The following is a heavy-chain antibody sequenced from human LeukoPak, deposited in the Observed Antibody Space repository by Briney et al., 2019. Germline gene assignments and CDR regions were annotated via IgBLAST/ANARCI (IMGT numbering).Heavy chain of an antibody. J-gene: IGHJ4*02. Sequence: ASVKVSCKASGYTFTSYDINWVRQATGQGLEWMGWMNPNSGNTGYAQKFQGRVTMTRNTSISTVYMELSSLRSEDTAVYYCARPGGSGSYPDKLYYFDYWGQGTLVTVSS. D-gene: IGHD3-10*01. V-gene: IGHV1-8*01. CDR3: ARPGGSGSYPDKLYYFDY. CDR1: GYTFTSYD. CDR2: MNPNSGNT.